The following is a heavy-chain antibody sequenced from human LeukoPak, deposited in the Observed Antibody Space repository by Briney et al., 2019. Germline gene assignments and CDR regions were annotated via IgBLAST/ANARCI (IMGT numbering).Heavy chain of an antibody. D-gene: IGHD2-21*02. CDR2: IKHSGST. J-gene: IGHJ4*02. CDR1: GGSFCGYT. V-gene: IGHV4-34*01. CDR3: ARGEVVTALFDY. Sequence: LETPSLTPAVSGGSFCGYTWSCVPEPPGKGREWIGEIKHSGSTNYNPSLKSRVTISVDTSKNQFSLKRSSVTAADTAVCYCARGEVVTALFDYCGQGTRVTVSS.